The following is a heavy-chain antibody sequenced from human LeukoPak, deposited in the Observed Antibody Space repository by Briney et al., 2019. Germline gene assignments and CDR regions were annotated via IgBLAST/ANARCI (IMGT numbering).Heavy chain of an antibody. D-gene: IGHD5-18*01. V-gene: IGHV3-48*03. CDR1: GFTFSSYE. CDR3: ARTRAMVNSFFDY. CDR2: ISSSGSTI. J-gene: IGHJ4*02. Sequence: PGGSLRLSCAASGFTFSSYEMNWVRQAPGKGLEWVSYISSSGSTIYYADSVKGRFTISRDNAKNSLYLQMNSLRAEDTAVYYCARTRAMVNSFFDYWGQGTLVTVSS.